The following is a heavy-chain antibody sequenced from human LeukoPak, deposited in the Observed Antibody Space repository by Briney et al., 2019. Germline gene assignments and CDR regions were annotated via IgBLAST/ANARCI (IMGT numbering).Heavy chain of an antibody. Sequence: GGSLRLSCAASGFRFDDYGMHWVRQAPGKGLEWVALISWHGVSTYYADSVKGRFTIFRDNSKNSLYLQMNDLRPEDTAVYYCVKDLRVGGDPNDAFDIWGQGTMVTVSS. D-gene: IGHD2-21*02. CDR3: VKDLRVGGDPNDAFDI. V-gene: IGHV3-43D*03. CDR2: ISWHGVST. CDR1: GFRFDDYG. J-gene: IGHJ3*02.